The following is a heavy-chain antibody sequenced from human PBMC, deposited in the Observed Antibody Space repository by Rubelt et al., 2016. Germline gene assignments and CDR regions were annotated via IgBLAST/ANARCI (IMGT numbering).Heavy chain of an antibody. J-gene: IGHJ4*02. Sequence: GSLRLSCAASGFTFTTYWMSWVRQAPGKGLEWVANIKQGGSEKNYVNSVKGRFTISRDNAKNSLYVQMNSLRAEDTALYYCAKASEYCSGGSCYWETKYCVGYWGQGTQVIVS. CDR3: AKASEYCSGGSCYWETKYCVGY. V-gene: IGHV3-7*03. CDR1: GFTFTTYW. CDR2: IKQGGSEK. D-gene: IGHD2-15*01.